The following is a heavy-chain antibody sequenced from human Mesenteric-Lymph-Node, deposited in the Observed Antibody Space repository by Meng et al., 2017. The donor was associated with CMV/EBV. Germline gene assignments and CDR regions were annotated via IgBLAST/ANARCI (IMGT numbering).Heavy chain of an antibody. J-gene: IGHJ4*02. CDR1: VGSISSTSYY. V-gene: IGHV4-61*01. D-gene: IGHD6-13*01. Sequence: SETLSLTCTISVGSISSTSYYWSWVRQPPGKGLEWIGNIYYIGSTKYNPSLKSRVTISRDLSKNQFSLRLTAVTAADTAVYYCARDPFQWTTGYSSSWGRGTLVTVSS. CDR3: ARDPFQWTTGYSSS. CDR2: IYYIGST.